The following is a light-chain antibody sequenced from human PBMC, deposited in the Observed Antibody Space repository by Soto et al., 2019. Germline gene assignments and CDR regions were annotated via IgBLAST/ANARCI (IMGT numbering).Light chain of an antibody. J-gene: IGKJ4*01. Sequence: IVLTQSPATLSVSPGERATLSCRASQSVSSYLAWYQQKPGQAPRLLXYDASNRATGIPARFSGSGSGADFTLTISSLEPEDFAVYYCQQRSNWPPLTFGGGTKVDIK. CDR2: DAS. CDR3: QQRSNWPPLT. V-gene: IGKV3-11*01. CDR1: QSVSSY.